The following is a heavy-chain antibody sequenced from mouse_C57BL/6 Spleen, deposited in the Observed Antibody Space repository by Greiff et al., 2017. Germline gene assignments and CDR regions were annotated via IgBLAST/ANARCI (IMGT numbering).Heavy chain of an antibody. Sequence: EVMLVESGGGLVQPGGSLKLSCAASGFTFSDYYMYWVRQTPEKRLEWVAYISNGGGSTYYPDTVKGRFTISRDNAKNTLYLQMSRLKSEDTAMYYCARQRRWDRAMDYWGQGTSVTVSS. CDR3: ARQRRWDRAMDY. CDR1: GFTFSDYY. D-gene: IGHD3-3*01. V-gene: IGHV5-12*01. J-gene: IGHJ4*01. CDR2: ISNGGGST.